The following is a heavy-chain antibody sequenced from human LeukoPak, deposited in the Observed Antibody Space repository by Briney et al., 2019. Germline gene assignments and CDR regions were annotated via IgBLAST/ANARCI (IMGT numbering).Heavy chain of an antibody. CDR1: GFIFRSYP. J-gene: IGHJ3*01. Sequence: GRSLRLSCAASGFIFRSYPMHWVRQAPGKGLEWVAVVSYDGGGEKYADSVNGRFTISRDNSKNTLYLQMNSLRAEDTAVFYCARDGVGTAFDLWGQGTMVTVSS. V-gene: IGHV3-30*01. CDR2: VSYDGGGE. CDR3: ARDGVGTAFDL. D-gene: IGHD1-26*01.